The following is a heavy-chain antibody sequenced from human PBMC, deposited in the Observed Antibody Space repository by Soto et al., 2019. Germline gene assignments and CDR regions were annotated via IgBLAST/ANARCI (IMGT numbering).Heavy chain of an antibody. CDR3: AGHRGQLAAFDI. Sequence: PSETLSLTCSVSGGSISGFYWEWIRQPPGKGLEWIGYIYYTGSTKYNPSLQSRVTISLDTSKNQFSLNLKSLTAADTAIYYCAGHRGQLAAFDISGQGTMVS. J-gene: IGHJ3*02. CDR2: IYYTGST. CDR1: GGSISGFY. V-gene: IGHV4-59*01. D-gene: IGHD6-6*01.